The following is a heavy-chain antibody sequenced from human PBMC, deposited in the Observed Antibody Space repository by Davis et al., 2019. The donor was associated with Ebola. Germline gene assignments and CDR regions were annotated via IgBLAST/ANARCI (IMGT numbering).Heavy chain of an antibody. CDR2: ISSSSSYT. V-gene: IGHV3-11*06. CDR3: ARDRIYVYGDYVGRSFDY. Sequence: GGSLRLSCAASGFTFSDYYMSWIRQAPGKGLEWVSYISSSSSYTNYADSVKGRFTISRDNAKNSLYLQMNSLRAEDTAVYYCARDRIYVYGDYVGRSFDYWGQGTLVTVSS. J-gene: IGHJ4*02. CDR1: GFTFSDYY. D-gene: IGHD4-17*01.